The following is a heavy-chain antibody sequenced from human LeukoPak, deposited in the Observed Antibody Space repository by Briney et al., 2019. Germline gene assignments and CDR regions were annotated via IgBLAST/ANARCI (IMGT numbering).Heavy chain of an antibody. D-gene: IGHD4-17*01. V-gene: IGHV1-69*04. Sequence: SVKVSCKASGGTFSSYAISWVRQAPGQGLEWMGRIIPILGIANYAQKFQGRVTITADKSTSTAYMELSSLRSEDTTVYYCARIYGLSSDYWGQGTLVTVSS. CDR1: GGTFSSYA. CDR3: ARIYGLSSDY. CDR2: IIPILGIA. J-gene: IGHJ4*02.